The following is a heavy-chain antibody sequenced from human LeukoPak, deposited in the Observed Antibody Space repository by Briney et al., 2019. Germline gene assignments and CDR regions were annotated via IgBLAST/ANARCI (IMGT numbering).Heavy chain of an antibody. CDR3: AKDFHLGYSSSWYSS. D-gene: IGHD6-13*01. J-gene: IGHJ4*02. CDR1: GFTLGDYG. Sequence: GGSLRLSCTPSGFTLGDYGMSWVRQAPGKGLEWVSGISWNSGSIGYADSVKGRFTISRDNAKNSLYLQMNSLRAEDTALYYCAKDFHLGYSSSWYSSWGQGTLVTVSS. V-gene: IGHV3-9*01. CDR2: ISWNSGSI.